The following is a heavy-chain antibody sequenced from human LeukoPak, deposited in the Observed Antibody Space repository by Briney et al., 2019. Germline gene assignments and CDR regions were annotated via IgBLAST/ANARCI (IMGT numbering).Heavy chain of an antibody. D-gene: IGHD1-1*01. CDR3: ARDTSY. J-gene: IGHJ4*02. Sequence: SETLSLTYSVSGGSISSSSYYWGWIRQPPGKGLEWIGSIYYSGSTYYNPSLKSRVTISVDTSKNQFSLKLSSVTAADTAVYYCARDTSYWGQGTLVTVSS. CDR1: GGSISSSSYY. CDR2: IYYSGST. V-gene: IGHV4-39*07.